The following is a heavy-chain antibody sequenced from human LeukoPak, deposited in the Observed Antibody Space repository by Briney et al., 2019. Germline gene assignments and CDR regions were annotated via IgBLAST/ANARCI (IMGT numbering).Heavy chain of an antibody. J-gene: IGHJ4*02. CDR2: IYYSGST. V-gene: IGHV4-59*01. CDR3: ARAGTSSWYLDY. D-gene: IGHD6-13*01. CDR1: GGSISSYY. Sequence: SETLSLTCTVSGGSISSYYWSWIRQPPGKGLEWIGYIYYSGSTNYNPSLKSRVTISVDTSKNQFSLKLTSVTAADTAAYYCARAGTSSWYLDYWGQGTLVTVSS.